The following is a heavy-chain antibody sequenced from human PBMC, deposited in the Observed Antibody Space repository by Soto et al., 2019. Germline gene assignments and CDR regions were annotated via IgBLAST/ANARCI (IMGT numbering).Heavy chain of an antibody. CDR1: GYTFASYG. Sequence: QVQLVQSEAEVKKTGASVKVSCKASGYTFASYGINWVRQAPGQGLEWMGWISGYNGRIKFAQKFQDRVTMTTDTSTSTAYMELRSLRSDDTAVYYCARDWIPLTTVTTYNWFDPWGQGTLVTVSS. J-gene: IGHJ5*02. D-gene: IGHD4-17*01. CDR3: ARDWIPLTTVTTYNWFDP. CDR2: ISGYNGRI. V-gene: IGHV1-18*01.